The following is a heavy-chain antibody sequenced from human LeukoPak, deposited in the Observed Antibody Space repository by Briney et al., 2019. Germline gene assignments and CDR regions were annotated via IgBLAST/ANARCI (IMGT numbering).Heavy chain of an antibody. Sequence: PGGSLRLSCAASGFTFSSHVISWVRQTPGKGLEWVSAISTSSGRTYYADSVKGRFTISRDNSKNTLYLQMNSLRAEDTAVYYCAKNPSSSWFNYYYYYMDVWGKGTTVTVSS. J-gene: IGHJ6*03. CDR2: ISTSSGRT. V-gene: IGHV3-23*01. D-gene: IGHD6-13*01. CDR1: GFTFSSHV. CDR3: AKNPSSSWFNYYYYYMDV.